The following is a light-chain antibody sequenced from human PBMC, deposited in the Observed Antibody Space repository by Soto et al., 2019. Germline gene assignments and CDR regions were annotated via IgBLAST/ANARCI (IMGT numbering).Light chain of an antibody. J-gene: IGKJ5*01. CDR2: AAS. V-gene: IGKV1-39*01. Sequence: DIQMTQSPSSLSASVGDRFTLTCRASETISTFLNWYQHKPGRAPKLLIYAASRLQSGVPSRFSGSGSGTDFTLTINGLQPEDFASYYCQQSYSLSPITFGQGTRLEIK. CDR3: QQSYSLSPIT. CDR1: ETISTF.